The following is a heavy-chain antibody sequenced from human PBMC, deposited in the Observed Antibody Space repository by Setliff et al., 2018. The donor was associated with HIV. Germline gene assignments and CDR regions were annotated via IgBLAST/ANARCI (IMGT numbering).Heavy chain of an antibody. Sequence: GGSLRLSCTASGFTFGDYAMSWFRQAPGKGLEWVGFISGNPYGGTTEYAASVKGRLTISRDDSKSIAYLQMNSLKTEDTAVYYCSRGVLQFLEWSSSGDYYYYMDVWGKGTTVTVSS. CDR3: SRGVLQFLEWSSSGDYYYYMDV. V-gene: IGHV3-49*03. D-gene: IGHD3-3*01. J-gene: IGHJ6*03. CDR1: GFTFGDYA. CDR2: ISGNPYGGTT.